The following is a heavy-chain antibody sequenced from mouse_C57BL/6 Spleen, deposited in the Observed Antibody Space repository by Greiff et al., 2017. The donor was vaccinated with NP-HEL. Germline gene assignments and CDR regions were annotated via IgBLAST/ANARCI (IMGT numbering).Heavy chain of an antibody. D-gene: IGHD2-1*01. CDR3: TTYIYYGNPDWFAY. Sequence: VHVKQSGAELVRPGASVKLSCTASGFNIKDYYMHWVKQRPEQGLEWIGRIDPEDGDTEYAPKFQGKATMTADTSSNTAYLQLSSLTSEDTAVYYCTTYIYYGNPDWFAYWGQGTLVTVSA. J-gene: IGHJ3*01. CDR2: IDPEDGDT. V-gene: IGHV14-1*01. CDR1: GFNIKDYY.